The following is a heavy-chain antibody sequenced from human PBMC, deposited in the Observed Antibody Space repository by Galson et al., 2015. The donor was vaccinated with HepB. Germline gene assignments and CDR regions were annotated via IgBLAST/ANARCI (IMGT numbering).Heavy chain of an antibody. CDR2: MSPNSGNT. D-gene: IGHD6-19*01. Sequence: SVKVSCKASGYTFTSYDINWVRQATGQGLEWMGWMSPNSGNTGYAQKFQGRVTMTRNTSISTAYMELSSLRSEDTAVYYCARALGIAVAGPHYYYYYMDVWGKGTTVTVSS. V-gene: IGHV1-8*01. CDR3: ARALGIAVAGPHYYYYYMDV. CDR1: GYTFTSYD. J-gene: IGHJ6*03.